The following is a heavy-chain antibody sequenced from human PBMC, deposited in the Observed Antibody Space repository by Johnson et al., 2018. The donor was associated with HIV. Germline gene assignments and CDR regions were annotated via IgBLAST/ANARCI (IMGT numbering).Heavy chain of an antibody. V-gene: IGHV3-15*01. J-gene: IGHJ3*02. CDR3: TYPSPCDDSSGYPDAFDI. Sequence: VQLVESGGGLVKPGGSLRLSCAASGFTFSNAWMSWVRQAPGKGLEWVGRIKSKTDGGTTDYAEPVKGRFTISRDDTKNTLYLQMNSLKTEDTAVYYCTYPSPCDDSSGYPDAFDIWGQGTMVTVSS. CDR2: IKSKTDGGTT. D-gene: IGHD3-22*01. CDR1: GFTFSNAW.